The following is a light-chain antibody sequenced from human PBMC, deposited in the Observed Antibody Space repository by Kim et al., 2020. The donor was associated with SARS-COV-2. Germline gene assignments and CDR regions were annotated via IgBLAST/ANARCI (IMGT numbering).Light chain of an antibody. J-gene: IGLJ1*01. Sequence: VTRPWSWSHFNSGSGYCLPCDQHLPTTAPKLLIYSNGNRPSGVPDRFSGSKSGTSASLAITGLQAEDEADYYCQSYDSSLSGYVFGSGTKVTVL. CDR2: SNG. V-gene: IGLV1-40*01. CDR3: QSYDSSLSGYV. CDR1: HFNSGSGYC.